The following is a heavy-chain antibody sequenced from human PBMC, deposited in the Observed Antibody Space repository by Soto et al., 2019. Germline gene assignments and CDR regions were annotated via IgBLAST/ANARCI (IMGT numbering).Heavy chain of an antibody. D-gene: IGHD6-13*01. CDR3: ATSSWFSIDA. CDR1: SDSIDSSTW. Sequence: SETLSLTCDVSSDSIDSSTWWSWVRQPPGKGLEWIGEIYHSGTTNYNPSLTSRAAMSVDKSTKQFSLKLTSVTAADTAVYYCATSSWFSIDAWGQGTMVTVSS. J-gene: IGHJ3*01. CDR2: IYHSGTT. V-gene: IGHV4-4*02.